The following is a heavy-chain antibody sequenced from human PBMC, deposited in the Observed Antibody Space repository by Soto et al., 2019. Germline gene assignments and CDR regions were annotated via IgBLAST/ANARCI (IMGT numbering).Heavy chain of an antibody. CDR2: ITSGSTSI. CDR3: ARSCSGTGCYRQIDF. J-gene: IGHJ4*02. CDR1: GFSFSSYS. Sequence: GGSLRLSCAASGFSFSSYSMNWVRQAPGQGLEWISYITSGSTSIYYGDSVKGRFTISRDNAKNSLYLQMSSLRDEDTAVYYCARSCSGTGCYRQIDFWGQGTQVTV. D-gene: IGHD2-2*01. V-gene: IGHV3-48*02.